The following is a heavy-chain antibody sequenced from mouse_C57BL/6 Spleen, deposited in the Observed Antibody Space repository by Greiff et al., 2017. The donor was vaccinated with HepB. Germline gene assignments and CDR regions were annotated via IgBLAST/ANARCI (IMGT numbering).Heavy chain of an antibody. CDR1: GYTFTDYY. CDR3: ARIYGHGGYAMDY. D-gene: IGHD1-1*02. V-gene: IGHV1-26*01. Sequence: EVQLQQSGPELVKPGASVKISCKASGYTFTDYYMNWVKQSHGKSLEWIGDINPNNGGTSYNQKFKGKATLTVDKSSSTAYMELRSLTSEDSAVYYCARIYGHGGYAMDYWGQGTSVTVSS. J-gene: IGHJ4*01. CDR2: INPNNGGT.